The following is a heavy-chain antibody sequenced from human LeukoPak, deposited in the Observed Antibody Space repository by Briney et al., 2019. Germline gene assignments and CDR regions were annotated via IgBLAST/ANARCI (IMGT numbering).Heavy chain of an antibody. V-gene: IGHV1-46*01. CDR2: INPSGDGT. D-gene: IGHD2-15*01. Sequence: VASVKVSCKASGHTFTTYYVHLVRQAPGQGLEWMGVINPSGDGTNYPQRFQGRVTITRDTSASTAYMELSSLRSEDTAVYYCARLALPVGAAEPFDYWGQGTLVTVSS. CDR3: ARLALPVGAAEPFDY. CDR1: GHTFTTYY. J-gene: IGHJ4*02.